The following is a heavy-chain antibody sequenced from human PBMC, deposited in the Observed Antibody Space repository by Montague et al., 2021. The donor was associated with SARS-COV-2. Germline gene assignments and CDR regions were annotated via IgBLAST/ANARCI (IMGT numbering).Heavy chain of an antibody. CDR2: INPNSGGT. Sequence: QSGAEVKKPGESLKISCKASGYTFTGYYMHWVRQAPGQGLEWMGRINPNSGGTNYAQKFQGWVTMTRDTSISTAYMELSRLRSDDTAVYYCAGGGRGVVGATFYYYYGMDVWGQGTTVTVSS. J-gene: IGHJ6*02. CDR3: AGGGRGVVGATFYYYYGMDV. CDR1: GYTFTGYY. V-gene: IGHV1-2*04. D-gene: IGHD1-26*01.